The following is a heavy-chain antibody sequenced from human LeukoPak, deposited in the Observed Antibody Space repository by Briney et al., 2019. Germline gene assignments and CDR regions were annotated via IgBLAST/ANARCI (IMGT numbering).Heavy chain of an antibody. Sequence: PGGSLRLSCAASGFTFSSYWMSWVRQAPGKGLEWVANRKQDGSEKYYVDSVKGRFTISRDNAKNSLYLQMNSLRAEDTAVYYCARDIVVVVAATRLYYYYGMDVWGQGTTVTVSS. CDR2: RKQDGSEK. D-gene: IGHD2-15*01. J-gene: IGHJ6*02. CDR1: GFTFSSYW. V-gene: IGHV3-7*01. CDR3: ARDIVVVVAATRLYYYYGMDV.